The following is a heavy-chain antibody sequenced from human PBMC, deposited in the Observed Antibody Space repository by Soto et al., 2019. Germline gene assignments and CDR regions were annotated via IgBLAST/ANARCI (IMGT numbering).Heavy chain of an antibody. CDR1: GFTFRWFG. CDR2: ISKDGSNE. Sequence: QVQLVESGGGGVQPGRSLRLSCAGSGFTFRWFGMNWVRQAPGKGLEWVARISKDGSNEYYVDSVKGRFTISRDNSKNTLYLQMDSLRAEDTAVYYCAKGEVRGIIPSYFDYWGLGTLVTVSS. D-gene: IGHD3-10*01. V-gene: IGHV3-30*18. J-gene: IGHJ4*02. CDR3: AKGEVRGIIPSYFDY.